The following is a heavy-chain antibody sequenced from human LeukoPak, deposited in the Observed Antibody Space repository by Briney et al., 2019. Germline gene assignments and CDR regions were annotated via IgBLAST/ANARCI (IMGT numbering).Heavy chain of an antibody. J-gene: IGHJ3*02. CDR1: GFTFSTYW. V-gene: IGHV3-72*01. Sequence: PGGSLRLSCAASGFTFSTYWMNWVRQAPGKGLEWVGRIRDKANSYTTEYAASVKGRFTMSRDDSKNSLYLQMNSLKTEDTAVYYCARDHKVSDALDIWGQGTMVTVSS. CDR2: IRDKANSYTT. CDR3: ARDHKVSDALDI. D-gene: IGHD2-8*01.